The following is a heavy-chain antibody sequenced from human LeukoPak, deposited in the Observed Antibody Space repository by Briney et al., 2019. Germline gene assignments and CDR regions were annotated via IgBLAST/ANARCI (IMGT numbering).Heavy chain of an antibody. CDR2: ISYDGSNK. V-gene: IGHV3-30-3*01. CDR1: GFTFSSYA. J-gene: IGHJ6*02. CDR3: ARDDGTQLGNYYYYYGMDV. Sequence: QPGRSLRLSCAASGFTFSSYAMHWVRQAPGKGLEWVAVISYDGSNKYYADSVKGRFTISRDNSKNTLYLKMNSLRAEDTAVYYCARDDGTQLGNYYYYYGMDVWGQGTTVTVSS. D-gene: IGHD6-13*01.